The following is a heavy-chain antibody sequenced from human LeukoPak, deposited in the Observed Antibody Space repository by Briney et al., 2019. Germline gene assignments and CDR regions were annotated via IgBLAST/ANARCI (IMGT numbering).Heavy chain of an antibody. D-gene: IGHD2-2*01. V-gene: IGHV4-38-2*01. J-gene: IGHJ5*02. Sequence: PSETLSLTCAVSGYSTSSGYYWGWLRQPPGKGLEWIGNIYHSGSTYYNPSLKSRVTISLDTSKNQFSLKLSSVTAADTAMYYCARRDQRNWFDPRGQGTLVTVSS. CDR3: ARRDQRNWFDP. CDR1: GYSTSSGYY. CDR2: IYHSGST.